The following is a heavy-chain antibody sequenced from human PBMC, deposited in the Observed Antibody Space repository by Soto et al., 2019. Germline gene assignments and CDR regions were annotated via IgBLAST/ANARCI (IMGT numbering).Heavy chain of an antibody. CDR2: ISYDGSNK. Sequence: VQLLQSGGGLVQPGGSLRLSCAASGFSFSSYAMSWVRQAPGKGLEWVAVISYDGSNKYYADSVKGRFTISRDNSKNTLYLQMNSLRAEDTAVYYCARVSTSPDTAMGNWFDPWGQGTLVTVSS. CDR1: GFSFSSYA. D-gene: IGHD5-18*01. J-gene: IGHJ5*02. CDR3: ARVSTSPDTAMGNWFDP. V-gene: IGHV3-30-3*01.